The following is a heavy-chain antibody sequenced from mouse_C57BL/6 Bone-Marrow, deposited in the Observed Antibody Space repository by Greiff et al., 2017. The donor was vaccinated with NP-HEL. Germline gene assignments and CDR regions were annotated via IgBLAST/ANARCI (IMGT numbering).Heavy chain of an antibody. CDR3: ARDRPSFPYYFDY. CDR2: ISDGGSYT. Sequence: EVQRVESGGGLVKPGGSLKLSCAASGFTFSSYAMSWVRQTPEKRLEWVATISDGGSYTYYPDNVKGRFTISRDNAKNNLYLQMSHLKSEDTAMYYCARDRPSFPYYFDYWGQGTTLTVSS. CDR1: GFTFSSYA. J-gene: IGHJ2*01. V-gene: IGHV5-4*01.